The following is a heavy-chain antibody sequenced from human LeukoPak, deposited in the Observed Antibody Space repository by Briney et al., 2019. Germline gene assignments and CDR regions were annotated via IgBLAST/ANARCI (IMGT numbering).Heavy chain of an antibody. Sequence: SETLSLTCTVSGGSISSGDYYWSWIRQPPGKGLEWIGYIYYSGSTCYNPSLKSRVTISVDTSKNQFSLKLSSVTAADTAVYYCARDVAVAALSYYGMDVWGQGTTVTVSS. CDR3: ARDVAVAALSYYGMDV. CDR2: IYYSGST. V-gene: IGHV4-30-4*01. CDR1: GGSISSGDYY. D-gene: IGHD6-19*01. J-gene: IGHJ6*02.